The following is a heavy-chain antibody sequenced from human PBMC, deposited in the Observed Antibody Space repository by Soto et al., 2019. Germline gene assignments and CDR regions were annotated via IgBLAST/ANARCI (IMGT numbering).Heavy chain of an antibody. Sequence: ASVKVSCKASGYTFTSYAISWVRQAPGQGLEWMGWISAYNGNTNYAQKLQGRVTMTTDTSTGTGYMELRSLRSDDTAVYYCARFRLWLGELFNWDAFDIWGQGTMVTVSS. CDR3: ARFRLWLGELFNWDAFDI. CDR1: GYTFTSYA. D-gene: IGHD3-10*01. V-gene: IGHV1-18*01. CDR2: ISAYNGNT. J-gene: IGHJ3*02.